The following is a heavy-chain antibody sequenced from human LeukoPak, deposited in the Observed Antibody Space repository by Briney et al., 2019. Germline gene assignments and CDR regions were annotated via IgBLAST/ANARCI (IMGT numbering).Heavy chain of an antibody. CDR2: INPDGTVT. V-gene: IGHV3-74*03. D-gene: IGHD2-15*01. CDR3: VRDRGYSTPDY. Sequence: GGSLRLSCAASGFTFSNHWMFWVRQTPGRGLMWVSLINPDGTVTTYADSVKGRFTISRDNAKNTLYLQMNSLRAEDTAVYYCVRDRGYSTPDYCGQGTLVPVSS. J-gene: IGHJ4*02. CDR1: GFTFSNHW.